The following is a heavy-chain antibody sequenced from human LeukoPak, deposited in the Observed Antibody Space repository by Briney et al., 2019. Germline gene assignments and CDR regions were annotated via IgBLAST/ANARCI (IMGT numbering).Heavy chain of an antibody. CDR2: INHSGST. D-gene: IGHD6-19*01. Sequence: SETLSLTCIVSGGSISSYYWSWIRQPPGKGLEWIGEINHSGSTNYNPSLKSRVTISVDTSKNQFSLKLSSVTAADTAVYYCATRSSGHDYWGQGTLVTVSS. CDR3: ATRSSGHDY. V-gene: IGHV4-34*01. CDR1: GGSISSYY. J-gene: IGHJ4*02.